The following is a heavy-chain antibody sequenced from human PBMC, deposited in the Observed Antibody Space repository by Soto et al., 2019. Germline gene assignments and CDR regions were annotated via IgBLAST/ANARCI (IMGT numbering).Heavy chain of an antibody. CDR2: INAGNGNT. V-gene: IGHV1-3*01. Sequence: ASVKVSCKASGYTFTSYAMHWVRQAPGQRLEWMGWINAGNGNTKYSQKFQGRVTITRDTSASTAYMELSSLRSEDTAVYYCARDVEYDYGDYNWFDPWGQGTLVTVS. CDR3: ARDVEYDYGDYNWFDP. D-gene: IGHD4-17*01. CDR1: GYTFTSYA. J-gene: IGHJ5*02.